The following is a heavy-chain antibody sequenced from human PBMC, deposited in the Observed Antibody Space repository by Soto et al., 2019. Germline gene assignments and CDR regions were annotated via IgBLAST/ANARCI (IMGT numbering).Heavy chain of an antibody. V-gene: IGHV3-11*04. Sequence: PGGSLRLSCAASGFTFSDYSIHWIRRAPGKGLERVSYISSSSSTIYYADSVKGRFTISRDNAKNSLYLQMNSLRAEDTAVYYCSRVRYFDWLLSLPIAFDIWGQGTMVTVSS. CDR2: ISSSSSTI. CDR3: SRVRYFDWLLSLPIAFDI. CDR1: GFTFSDYS. D-gene: IGHD3-9*01. J-gene: IGHJ3*02.